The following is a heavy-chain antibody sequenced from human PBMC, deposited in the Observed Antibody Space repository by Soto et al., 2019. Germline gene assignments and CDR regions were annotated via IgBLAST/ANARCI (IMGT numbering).Heavy chain of an antibody. V-gene: IGHV1-69*13. J-gene: IGHJ4*02. CDR1: GGTFSSYA. D-gene: IGHD5-18*01. CDR3: ARGGSYGYSIFDY. Sequence: AASVKVSCKASGGTFSSYAISWVRQAPGQGLEWMGGIIPIFGTANYAQKFQGRVTITADESTSTAYMELSSLRSEDTAVYYCARGGSYGYSIFDYWGQGTLVTVSS. CDR2: IIPIFGTA.